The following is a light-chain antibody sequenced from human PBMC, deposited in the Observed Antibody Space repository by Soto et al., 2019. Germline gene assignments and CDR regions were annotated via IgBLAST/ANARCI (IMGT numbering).Light chain of an antibody. Sequence: QTVVTQEPSISVSPGGTVALTCGLTSCSVSITSYPSWFQQTPGQAPRTLIYSTNTRSSGVSDRFSGSILGGKAALTITGAKSADESDYYCALYLGGGITVFGGGTQLTVL. J-gene: IGLJ7*01. CDR2: STN. V-gene: IGLV8-61*01. CDR1: SCSVSITSY. CDR3: ALYLGGGITV.